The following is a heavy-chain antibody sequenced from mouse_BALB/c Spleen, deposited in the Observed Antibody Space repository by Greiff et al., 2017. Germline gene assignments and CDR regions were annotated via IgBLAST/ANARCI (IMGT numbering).Heavy chain of an antibody. V-gene: IGHV8-12*01. CDR2: IYWDDDK. CDR3: ARRYGGFAY. CDR1: GFSLSTSGMG. J-gene: IGHJ3*01. D-gene: IGHD1-1*02. Sequence: QVTLKVSGPGILQPSQTLSLTCSFSGFSLSTSGMGVSWIRQPSGKGLEWLAHIYWDDDKRYNPSLKSRLTISKDTSRNQVFLKITSVDTADTATYYCARRYGGFAYWGQGTLVTVSA.